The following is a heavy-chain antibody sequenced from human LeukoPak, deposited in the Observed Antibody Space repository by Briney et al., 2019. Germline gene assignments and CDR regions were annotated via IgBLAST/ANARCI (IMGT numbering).Heavy chain of an antibody. Sequence: PSETLSLTCAVYGGSFSGYYWSWIRQPPGKGLEWIGEINHSGSTNYNPSLKSRVTISVDTSKNQSSLKLSSVTAADTAVYYCARASYYDQYLMYYMNVWGKGTTVTVSS. J-gene: IGHJ6*03. CDR1: GGSFSGYY. V-gene: IGHV4-34*01. CDR3: ARASYYDQYLMYYMNV. D-gene: IGHD1-26*01. CDR2: INHSGST.